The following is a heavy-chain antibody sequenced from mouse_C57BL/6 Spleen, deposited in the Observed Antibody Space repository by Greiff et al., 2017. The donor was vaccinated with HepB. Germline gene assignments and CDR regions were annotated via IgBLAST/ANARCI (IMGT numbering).Heavy chain of an antibody. CDR3: ARPTVVALYYAMDY. J-gene: IGHJ4*01. Sequence: QVQLQQPGAELVKPGASVKLSCKASGYTFTSYWMHWVKQRPGQGLEWIGMIHPNSGSTNYNEKFKSKATLTVDKSSSTAYMQLSSLTSEDSAVYYCARPTVVALYYAMDYWGQGTSVTVSS. CDR2: IHPNSGST. V-gene: IGHV1-64*01. D-gene: IGHD1-1*01. CDR1: GYTFTSYW.